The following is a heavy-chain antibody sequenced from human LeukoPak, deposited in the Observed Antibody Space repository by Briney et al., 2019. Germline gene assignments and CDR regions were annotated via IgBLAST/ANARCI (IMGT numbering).Heavy chain of an antibody. CDR2: ITYNGGST. V-gene: IGHV3-64D*09. CDR3: VKDGGMATIFDF. Sequence: GGSLRLSCSASGXTFSTSAMHWVRQAPGKGLEYVSSITYNGGSTYNADSVKGRFTISRDNSRNTLYLQMSSLRAEDTAVYHCVKDGGMATIFDFWGQGTLVTVSS. CDR1: GXTFSTSA. D-gene: IGHD5-24*01. J-gene: IGHJ4*02.